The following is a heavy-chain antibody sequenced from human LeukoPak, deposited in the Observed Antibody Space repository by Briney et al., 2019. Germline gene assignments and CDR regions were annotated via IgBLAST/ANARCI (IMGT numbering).Heavy chain of an antibody. D-gene: IGHD2-15*01. CDR1: GYTFTGYY. Sequence: ASVKVSCKASGYTFTGYYMHWVRQAPGQGLEWMGRINPNSGGTNYAQKFQGRVTMTRDTSISTAYMELSRLRSDDTAVYYCARSTVGYCSGGSCHSGDNWFDPWGQGTLVTVSS. J-gene: IGHJ5*02. CDR2: INPNSGGT. CDR3: ARSTVGYCSGGSCHSGDNWFDP. V-gene: IGHV1-2*06.